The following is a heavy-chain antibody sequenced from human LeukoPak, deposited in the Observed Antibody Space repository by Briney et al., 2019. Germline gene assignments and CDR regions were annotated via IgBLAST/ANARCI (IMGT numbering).Heavy chain of an antibody. J-gene: IGHJ4*02. CDR1: GFTFSSYS. V-gene: IGHV3-48*01. Sequence: GGSLRLSCAASGFTFSSYSMNWVRKAPGKGLEWVSYISSSSSTIYYADSVKGRFTISRDNAKNSLYLQMNGLRAEDTAMYYCANYHENSGSFAFDHWGQGTLVSVSS. CDR2: ISSSSSTI. CDR3: ANYHENSGSFAFDH. D-gene: IGHD3-22*01.